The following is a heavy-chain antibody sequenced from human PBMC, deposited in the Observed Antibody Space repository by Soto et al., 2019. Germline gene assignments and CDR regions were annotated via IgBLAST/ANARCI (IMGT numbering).Heavy chain of an antibody. CDR1: GFTVSSNY. CDR3: AREKSLPSIAADVVLGGMDV. V-gene: IGHV3-53*01. J-gene: IGHJ6*02. CDR2: IYSGGST. Sequence: GGSLRLSCAASGFTVSSNYMSWVRQAPGKGLEWVSVIYSGGSTYYADSVKGRFTISRDNSKNTLYLQMNSLRAEDTAVYYCAREKSLPSIAADVVLGGMDVWGQGTTVTVSS. D-gene: IGHD6-13*01.